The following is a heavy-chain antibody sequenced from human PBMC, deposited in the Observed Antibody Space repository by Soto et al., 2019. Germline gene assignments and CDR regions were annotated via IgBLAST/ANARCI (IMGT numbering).Heavy chain of an antibody. CDR2: ISSSSSYI. J-gene: IGHJ4*02. CDR3: ARCAVDDSSGYYYRFDY. V-gene: IGHV3-21*01. D-gene: IGHD3-22*01. CDR1: GFTFSSYS. Sequence: EVQLVESGGGLVKPGGSLRLSCAASGFTFSSYSMNWVRQAPGKGLEWVSSISSSSSYIYYADSVKGRFTISRDNAKNSLYLQMNSLRAEDTAVYYCARCAVDDSSGYYYRFDYWGQGTLVTVSS.